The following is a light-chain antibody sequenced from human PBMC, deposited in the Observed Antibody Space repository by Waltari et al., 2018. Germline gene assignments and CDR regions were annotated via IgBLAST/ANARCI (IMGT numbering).Light chain of an antibody. CDR2: DTS. V-gene: IGKV3-11*01. J-gene: IGKJ4*01. Sequence: DIVLTQSPATLSLSPGERATLSCRASQSLSNYLAWYQQKPGKAPRLLIYDTSNRATGIPARFSGSGFGTDFTLTISSLEPEDFAGYYCQQRGNWPLTFGGGTKVEIK. CDR3: QQRGNWPLT. CDR1: QSLSNY.